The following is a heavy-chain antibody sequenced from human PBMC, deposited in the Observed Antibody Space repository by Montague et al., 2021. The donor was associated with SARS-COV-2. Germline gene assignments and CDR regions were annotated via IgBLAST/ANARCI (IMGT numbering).Heavy chain of an antibody. CDR3: ARGVVRKGYYDSSGCYILKEGLWGLDY. CDR2: IYYSGSA. D-gene: IGHD3-22*01. CDR1: GGSISTVGY. J-gene: IGHJ4*02. V-gene: IGHV4-31*03. Sequence: TLSLTCTVSGGSISTVGYWSWIRQHPGKGLEWIGYIYYSGSAYYNPSLKSRVTISVDTSKNQFSLKLFSVTAADTAVYYCARGVVRKGYYDSSGCYILKEGLWGLDYWGQGSLVTVSS.